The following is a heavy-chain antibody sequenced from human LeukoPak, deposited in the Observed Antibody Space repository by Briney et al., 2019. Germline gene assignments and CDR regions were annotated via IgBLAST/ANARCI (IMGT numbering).Heavy chain of an antibody. CDR1: GFTFSSYA. CDR3: AKGAPGHYYDSSGYYHDDAFDI. CDR2: ISGRGGST. V-gene: IGHV3-23*01. J-gene: IGHJ3*02. D-gene: IGHD3-22*01. Sequence: GGSLRLSCAASGFTFSSYAMIWVRHAPGKGLEWVASISGRGGSTYHADSVKGRFTLSRDNSKNALYLHMNSLRAEDTAVYYCAKGAPGHYYDSSGYYHDDAFDIWGQGTMVTVSS.